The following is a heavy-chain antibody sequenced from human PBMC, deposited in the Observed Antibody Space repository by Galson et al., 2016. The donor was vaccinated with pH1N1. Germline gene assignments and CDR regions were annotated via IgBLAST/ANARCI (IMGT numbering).Heavy chain of an antibody. CDR3: ARDRVALTGIFDY. D-gene: IGHD3-10*01. CDR2: MYTSGTT. J-gene: IGHJ4*02. Sequence: LSLTCTVSGGSISSSIYYWNWIRQPAGKGLEWIGRMYTSGTTTYNPSLESRVPISVDTSKNQFYLRLSSVTAADTAVYFCARDRVALTGIFDYWGQGALVTVSS. CDR1: GGSISSSIYY. V-gene: IGHV4-61*02.